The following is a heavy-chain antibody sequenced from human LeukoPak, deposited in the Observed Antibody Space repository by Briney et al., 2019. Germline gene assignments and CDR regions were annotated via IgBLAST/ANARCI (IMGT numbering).Heavy chain of an antibody. Sequence: PSQTLSLTCTVSGGSISSGDFCWSWIRQPPGKGLEWIGYIYYSGSTYYNPSLKSRVTISVDTSKNQFSLKLSSVTAADTAVYYCARDLLYSSPGFDYWGHGTLVTVSS. V-gene: IGHV4-30-4*08. CDR2: IYYSGST. CDR1: GGSISSGDFC. CDR3: ARDLLYSSPGFDY. J-gene: IGHJ4*01. D-gene: IGHD6-13*01.